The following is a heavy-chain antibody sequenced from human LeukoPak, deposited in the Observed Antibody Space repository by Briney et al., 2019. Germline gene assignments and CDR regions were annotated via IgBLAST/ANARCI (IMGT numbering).Heavy chain of an antibody. J-gene: IGHJ4*02. Sequence: PSETLSLTCTVSGGSISSYYWSWIRQPPGKGLEWIGYTYYSGSTNYNPSLKSRVTISVDTSKNQFSLKLSSVTAADTAVYYCARLVRFGQWLGGFDYWGQGTLVTVSS. V-gene: IGHV4-59*01. D-gene: IGHD6-19*01. CDR1: GGSISSYY. CDR3: ARLVRFGQWLGGFDY. CDR2: TYYSGST.